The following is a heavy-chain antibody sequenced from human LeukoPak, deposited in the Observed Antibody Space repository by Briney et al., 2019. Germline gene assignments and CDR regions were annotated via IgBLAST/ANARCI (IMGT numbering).Heavy chain of an antibody. J-gene: IGHJ4*02. V-gene: IGHV1-18*01. D-gene: IGHD3-16*02. CDR3: ARDVPHFGGVIVRFDY. CDR1: GYTFTSYG. CDR2: ISAYNGNT. Sequence: ASVKVSCKASGYTFTSYGISWVRQAPGQGLEWMGWISAYNGNTNYTQKLQGRVTMTIDTSTSTAYMELRSLRSDDTAVYYCARDVPHFGGVIVRFDYWGQGTLVTVSS.